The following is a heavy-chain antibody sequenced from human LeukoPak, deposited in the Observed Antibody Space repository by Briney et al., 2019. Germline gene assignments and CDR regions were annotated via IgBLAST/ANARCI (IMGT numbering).Heavy chain of an antibody. Sequence: SETLSLTCTVSGGSIGSSSYYWGWIRQPPGKGLEWIGSIYYSGSTYYNPSLKSRVTISVDTSKNQFSLKLSSVTAADTAVYYCARLGYDSSGYIGLFDYWGQGTLVTVSS. J-gene: IGHJ4*02. CDR2: IYYSGST. CDR1: GGSIGSSSYY. D-gene: IGHD3-22*01. V-gene: IGHV4-39*01. CDR3: ARLGYDSSGYIGLFDY.